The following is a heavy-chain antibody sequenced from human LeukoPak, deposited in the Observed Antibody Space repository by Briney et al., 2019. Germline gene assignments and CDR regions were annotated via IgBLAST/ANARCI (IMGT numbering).Heavy chain of an antibody. CDR3: ARLFGVAYFDY. V-gene: IGHV3-53*01. CDR2: IYSGGST. J-gene: IGHJ4*02. D-gene: IGHD3-3*01. CDR1: GFTVSSNY. Sequence: GGSLRLSCAASGFTVSSNYMSWVRQAPGKGLEWVSVIYSGGSTYYADSVKGRFTISRDNSKNTLYLQMNSLRAEDTAVYYCARLFGVAYFDYWGQGTLVTVSS.